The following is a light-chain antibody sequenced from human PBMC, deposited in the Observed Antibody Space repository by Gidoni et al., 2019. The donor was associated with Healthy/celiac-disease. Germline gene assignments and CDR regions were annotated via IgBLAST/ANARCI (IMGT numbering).Light chain of an antibody. J-gene: IGKJ3*01. CDR1: QSVSSY. CDR3: QQRSNWPPT. Sequence: IVLTQSPATLSLSPGARATLSCRASQSVSSYLAWYQQKPGQAPRLLIYDASNRATGTPARFSGSGSGTDVTLTISSLEPEDFAVYYWQQRSNWPPTFXPXTKVDIK. V-gene: IGKV3-11*01. CDR2: DAS.